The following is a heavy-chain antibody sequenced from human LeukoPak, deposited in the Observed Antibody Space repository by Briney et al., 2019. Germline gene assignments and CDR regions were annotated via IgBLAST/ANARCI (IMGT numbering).Heavy chain of an antibody. CDR3: ARGTMVQGVKGYYYYMDV. V-gene: IGHV1-2*02. CDR2: INPNSGGT. J-gene: IGHJ6*03. D-gene: IGHD3-10*01. Sequence: ASVKVSCKASGYTFTGYYMHWVRQAPAQGLEWMGLINPNSGGTNYEQTFQGRVTMTSATSISTDYMELSRLRSDDTAVYYCARGTMVQGVKGYYYYMDVWGKGTTVTVSS. CDR1: GYTFTGYY.